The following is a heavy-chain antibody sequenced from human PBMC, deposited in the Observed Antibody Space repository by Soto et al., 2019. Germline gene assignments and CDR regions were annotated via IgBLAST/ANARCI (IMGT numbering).Heavy chain of an antibody. V-gene: IGHV4-31*03. CDR2: IYYSGST. CDR3: ARDGGRACNSYAVYYYYGMDV. J-gene: IGHJ6*02. Sequence: ASETLSLTCTVSGGSISSGGYYWSWIRQHPGKGLEWIGYIYYSGSTYYNPSLKSRVTISVDTSKNQFSLKLSSVTAADTAVYYCARDGGRACNSYAVYYYYGMDVWGQGTTVTVSS. D-gene: IGHD5-18*01. CDR1: GGSISSGGYY.